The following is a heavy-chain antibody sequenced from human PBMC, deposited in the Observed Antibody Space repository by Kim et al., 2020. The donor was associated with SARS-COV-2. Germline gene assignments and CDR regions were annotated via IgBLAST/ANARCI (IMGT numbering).Heavy chain of an antibody. CDR1: GFTVSSNY. CDR3: ARDRGGSYYFYNWFDP. Sequence: GGSLRLSCAASGFTVSSNYMSWVRQAPGKGLEWVSVIYSGGSTYYADSVKGRFTISRDNSKNTLYLQMNSLRAEDTAVYYCARDRGGSYYFYNWFDPWGQGTLVTVSS. D-gene: IGHD1-26*01. J-gene: IGHJ5*02. CDR2: IYSGGST. V-gene: IGHV3-53*01.